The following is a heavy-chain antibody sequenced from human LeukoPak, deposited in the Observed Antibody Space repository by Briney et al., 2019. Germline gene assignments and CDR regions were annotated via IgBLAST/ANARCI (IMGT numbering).Heavy chain of an antibody. J-gene: IGHJ4*02. D-gene: IGHD6-13*01. CDR3: ASFANSYYYSSSWYGYFDY. V-gene: IGHV1-2*02. Sequence: ASVKVSCKASGYTFTGYYMHWVRQAPGQGLEWMGWINPNSGGTNYAQKFQGRVTKTRDTSISTAYMELSRLRSDDTAVYYCASFANSYYYSSSWYGYFDYWGQGTLVTVSS. CDR2: INPNSGGT. CDR1: GYTFTGYY.